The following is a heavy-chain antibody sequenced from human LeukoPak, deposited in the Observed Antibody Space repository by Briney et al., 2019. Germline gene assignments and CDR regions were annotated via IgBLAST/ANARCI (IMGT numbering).Heavy chain of an antibody. CDR1: GGSISSGGYY. CDR2: IYYSGST. CDR3: AREAAADGYNYFDY. V-gene: IGHV4-31*03. J-gene: IGHJ4*02. Sequence: PSETLSLTCTVSGGSISSGGYYWSWIRQHPAKGLEWIGYIYYSGSTYYNPSLKSRVTISVDTSKNQFSLKLSSVTAADTAVYYCAREAAADGYNYFDYWGQGTLVTVSS. D-gene: IGHD5-24*01.